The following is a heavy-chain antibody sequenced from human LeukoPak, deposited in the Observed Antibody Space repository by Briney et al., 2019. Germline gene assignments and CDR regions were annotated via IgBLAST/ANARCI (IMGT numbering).Heavy chain of an antibody. CDR1: GFTFSNAW. V-gene: IGHV3-15*01. CDR2: IKSKTDGGTT. CDR3: TTSDCSSTSCYRVRFDY. D-gene: IGHD2-2*02. Sequence: PGGSLILSCAASGFTFSNAWMSWVRQAPGKGLEWVGRIKSKTDGGTTNYAAPVKGRFTISRDDSKNTLYLQMNSPKTEDTAVYYCTTSDCSSTSCYRVRFDYWGQGTLVTVSS. J-gene: IGHJ4*02.